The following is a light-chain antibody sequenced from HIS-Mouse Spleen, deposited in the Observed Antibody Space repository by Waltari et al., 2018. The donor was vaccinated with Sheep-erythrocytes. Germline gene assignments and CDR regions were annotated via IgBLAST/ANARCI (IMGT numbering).Light chain of an antibody. Sequence: QSALTPPRSVSGSPGQSVTIPCTGTSSDVGGYHYVSWYQQHPGKAPKLMIYDVSKRPSGVPDRFSGSKSGNTASLTISGLQAEDEADYYCCSYAGSYNHVFATGTKVTVL. V-gene: IGLV2-11*01. CDR2: DVS. J-gene: IGLJ1*01. CDR1: SSDVGGYHY. CDR3: CSYAGSYNHV.